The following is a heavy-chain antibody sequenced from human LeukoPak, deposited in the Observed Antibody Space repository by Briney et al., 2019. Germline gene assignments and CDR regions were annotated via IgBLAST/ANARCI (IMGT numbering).Heavy chain of an antibody. V-gene: IGHV4-59*08. CDR3: ARHDSSGSYGGFVY. Sequence: PSETLSLTCTVSGGSISSYYWSWIRQPPGKGLEWIGYIYYSGSTNYNPSLKSRVTISVDTSKNQFSLKLSSVTAADTAVYYCARHDSSGSYGGFVYWGQGTLVTVSS. J-gene: IGHJ4*02. CDR1: GGSISSYY. D-gene: IGHD3-10*01. CDR2: IYYSGST.